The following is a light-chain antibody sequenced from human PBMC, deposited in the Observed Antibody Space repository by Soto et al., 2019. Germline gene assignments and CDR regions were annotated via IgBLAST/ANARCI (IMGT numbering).Light chain of an antibody. CDR3: QSYDNSLSGYV. Sequence: QSVLTQPPSVSGAPGQRGTISCTGSSSNIGAGYDVHWYQQLPGAAPKLLIYDNTNRPSGVPDRFSGSKSGTSASLAITGLQPEDEADYYCQSYDNSLSGYVFGTGTRSPS. CDR1: SSNIGAGYD. J-gene: IGLJ1*01. V-gene: IGLV1-40*01. CDR2: DNT.